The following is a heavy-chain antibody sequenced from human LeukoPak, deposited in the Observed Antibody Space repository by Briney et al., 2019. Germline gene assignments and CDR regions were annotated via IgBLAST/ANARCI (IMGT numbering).Heavy chain of an antibody. J-gene: IGHJ5*02. CDR3: ARATGGAAAVDFDP. V-gene: IGHV4-31*03. CDR2: IYYSGST. D-gene: IGHD6-13*01. Sequence: KSSETLSLTCTVSGGSISSGGYYWSWIRQHPGKGLEWIGFIYYSGSTYYNPSLKSRVTISIDTSKNQFSLKLSSVTAADTAVYYCARATGGAAAVDFDPWGQGTLVTVSS. CDR1: GGSISSGGYY.